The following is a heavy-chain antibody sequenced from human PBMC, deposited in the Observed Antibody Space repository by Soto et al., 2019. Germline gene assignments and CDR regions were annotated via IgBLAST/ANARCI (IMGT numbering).Heavy chain of an antibody. D-gene: IGHD1-1*01. J-gene: IGHJ4*02. CDR3: ARGEERDY. V-gene: IGHV1-3*01. CDR1: GYTFTSYS. CDR2: INAGNGYT. Sequence: QVQLVQSGAEVKKPGASVKVSCKASGYTFTSYSIHWVRQAPGQGLEWMGWINAGNGYTKYSQRFQGRVTITTDTSASTAYMELSSLRSEDTAVYYSARGEERDYWGQGTLVTVSS.